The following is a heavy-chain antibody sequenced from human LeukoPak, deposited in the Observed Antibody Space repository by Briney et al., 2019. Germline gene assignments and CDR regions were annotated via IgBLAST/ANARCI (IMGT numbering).Heavy chain of an antibody. Sequence: PSDTLSLSCTVCGGSSSGSYWSWVRQPAGRRREWIGRVHSSGDTNYSPSLKSRVTMAVDTSKNQFSLTLTSVTAADTAVYYCARFRCADGCYPEDVWGKGTTVTVSS. CDR1: GGSSSGSY. CDR2: VHSSGDT. CDR3: ARFRCADGCYPEDV. J-gene: IGHJ6*04. D-gene: IGHD2-21*02. V-gene: IGHV4-4*07.